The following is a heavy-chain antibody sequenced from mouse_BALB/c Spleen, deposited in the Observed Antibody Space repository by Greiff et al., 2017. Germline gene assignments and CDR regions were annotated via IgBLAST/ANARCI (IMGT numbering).Heavy chain of an antibody. V-gene: IGHV1-54*01. D-gene: IGHD2-3*01. CDR1: GYAFTNYL. CDR3: ARGDGYPYYYAMDY. Sequence: QVQLQQSGAELVRPGTSVKVSCKASGYAFTNYLIEWVKQRPGQGLEWIGVINPGSGGTNYNEKFKGKATLTADKSSSTAYMQLSSLTSDDSAVYFCARGDGYPYYYAMDYWGQGTSVTVSS. CDR2: INPGSGGT. J-gene: IGHJ4*01.